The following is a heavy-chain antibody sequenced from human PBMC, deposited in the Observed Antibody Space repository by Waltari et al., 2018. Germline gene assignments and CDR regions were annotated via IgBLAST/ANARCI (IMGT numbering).Heavy chain of an antibody. CDR1: GLTVDDDG. V-gene: IGHV3-20*04. D-gene: IGHD3-22*01. CDR3: ARGGDSSWPR. CDR2: INWKGDKV. J-gene: IGHJ4*02. Sequence: VESGGGVIRPGGSLRLSGEADGLTVDDDGMSWVRQGPGKGLEWIAGINWKGDKVAYGDAVRGRFIISRDNAKNLLYLQMNTVGLDDTALYYCARGGDSSWPRWGQGTLVTVSA.